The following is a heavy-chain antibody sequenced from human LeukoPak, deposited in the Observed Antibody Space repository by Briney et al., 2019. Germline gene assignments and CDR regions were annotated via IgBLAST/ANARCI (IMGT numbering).Heavy chain of an antibody. J-gene: IGHJ4*02. CDR3: ARGIVVPAASGYFDY. D-gene: IGHD2-2*01. CDR2: VYYSGST. CDR1: GDSFRSSTYY. V-gene: IGHV4-39*07. Sequence: SETLSLTCTVSGDSFRSSTYYWGWIRQPPGKGLEWIGSVYYSGSTYYNTSLRSRVSISVDKSKNQFSLKLSSVTAADTAVYYCARGIVVPAASGYFDYWGQGTLVTVSS.